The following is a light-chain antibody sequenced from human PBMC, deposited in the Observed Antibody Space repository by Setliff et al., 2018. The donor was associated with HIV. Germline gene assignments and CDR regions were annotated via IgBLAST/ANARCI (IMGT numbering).Light chain of an antibody. V-gene: IGLV3-21*03. CDR2: DDS. J-gene: IGLJ1*01. CDR1: KIGSKS. Sequence: SYALTQPPSVSVAPGKTARITCGGNKIGSKSVHWYQQKPGQAPVLVVYDDSDRPSGIPERFSGSNSGNTATLTISRVEAGDEADYYCQVWDSSSDHYVFGTGTKV. CDR3: QVWDSSSDHYV.